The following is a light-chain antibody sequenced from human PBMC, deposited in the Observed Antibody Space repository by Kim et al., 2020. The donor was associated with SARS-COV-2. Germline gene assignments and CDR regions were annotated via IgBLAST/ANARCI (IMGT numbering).Light chain of an antibody. V-gene: IGLV2-11*03. CDR2: DVT. Sequence: GQSVTISCTGTSNDNGNYNYVSWYQQHPGKAPKLIIYDVTKWPSGVPDRFSGSKSGNTASLTISGLQAEDEGDYHCCSYAGRYTWVFGGGTQLTVL. CDR3: CSYAGRYTWV. J-gene: IGLJ3*02. CDR1: SNDNGNYNY.